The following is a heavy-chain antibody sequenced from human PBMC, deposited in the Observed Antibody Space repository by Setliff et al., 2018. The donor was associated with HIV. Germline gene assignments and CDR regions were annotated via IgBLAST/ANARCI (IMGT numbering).Heavy chain of an antibody. Sequence: GSLRLSCAGSGFTFSSYAMSWVRQAPGKGLEWVSVITNSGSDTYHADSVKGRFTISRDKSKNTVYLQMNSLRAGDTATYYCAKVFGTSPLVGYFDLWGRGTRVTVSS. CDR1: GFTFSSYA. CDR2: ITNSGSDT. CDR3: AKVFGTSPLVGYFDL. J-gene: IGHJ2*01. V-gene: IGHV3-23*01. D-gene: IGHD3-10*01.